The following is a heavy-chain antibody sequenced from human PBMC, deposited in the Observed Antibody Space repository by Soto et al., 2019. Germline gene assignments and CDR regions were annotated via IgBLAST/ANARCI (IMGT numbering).Heavy chain of an antibody. Sequence: VGSLRLSCVVSGFTFSDYCMNWVRQAPGRGLERVASISSGGDFIYYANSVRGRFTISRDNAENSLYLQMNSLTVEDTATYYCERTIIHFGGVIAPHWFDPCGQGTQVTVSS. CDR1: GFTFSDYC. CDR2: ISSGGDFI. V-gene: IGHV3-21*06. D-gene: IGHD3-16*02. J-gene: IGHJ5*02. CDR3: ERTIIHFGGVIAPHWFDP.